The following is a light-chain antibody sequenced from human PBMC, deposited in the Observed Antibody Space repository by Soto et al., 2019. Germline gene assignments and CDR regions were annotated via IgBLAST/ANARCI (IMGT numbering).Light chain of an antibody. J-gene: IGKJ1*01. CDR1: QTTW. V-gene: IGKV1-5*03. CDR2: KAS. CDR3: HQYSFYSRP. Sequence: DIQMTQSPSTLSASIGDGVTITCRASQTTWLAWYQQKPGKAPKLLIYKASSLQTGVPSSFSGSGSGPEFTLTISSLQPDDFATYYCHQYSFYSRPFGQGTKVEVK.